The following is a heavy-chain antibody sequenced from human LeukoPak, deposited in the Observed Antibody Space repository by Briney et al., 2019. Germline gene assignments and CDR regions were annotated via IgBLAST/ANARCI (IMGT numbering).Heavy chain of an antibody. CDR3: ARFSPNENHGDYAFDY. Sequence: ASVKVSCKASGYTFTNYDINWVRQTTGQGLQWIRWMNPNSGDSGYAQELQGRVTMTRDTSISTAYMELSSLTSEDTALYFCARFSPNENHGDYAFDYWGQGTPVTVSS. J-gene: IGHJ4*02. V-gene: IGHV1-8*01. CDR2: MNPNSGDS. CDR1: GYTFTNYD. D-gene: IGHD4-17*01.